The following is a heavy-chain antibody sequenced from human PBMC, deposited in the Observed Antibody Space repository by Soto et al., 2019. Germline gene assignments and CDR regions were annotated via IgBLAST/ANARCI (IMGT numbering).Heavy chain of an antibody. D-gene: IGHD6-6*01. CDR2: IYPGDSDT. CDR3: ARNGQTGYSSSLYYYGMDV. J-gene: IGHJ6*02. V-gene: IGHV5-51*01. Sequence: GESLKISCKGSGYSFTSYWIGWVRQMPGKGLEWMGIIYPGDSDTRYSPSFQGQVTISADKSISTAYLQWSSLKASDTAMYYCARNGQTGYSSSLYYYGMDVWGQGTTVTVSS. CDR1: GYSFTSYW.